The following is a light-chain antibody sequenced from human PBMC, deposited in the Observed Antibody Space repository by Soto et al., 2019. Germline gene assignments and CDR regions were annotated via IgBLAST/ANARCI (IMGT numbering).Light chain of an antibody. J-gene: IGLJ1*01. CDR1: ASNIGNNS. CDR2: DDN. CDR3: GTWDTSLPACV. Sequence: QSVLTQPPSVSAAPGQRVTLSCSGSASNIGNNSVSWYQQLPGAAPKLLIYDDNNRPSGIPDRFSGSKSGTSATLGITGLQTGDEADYYCGTWDTSLPACVFGPGTKLTVL. V-gene: IGLV1-51*01.